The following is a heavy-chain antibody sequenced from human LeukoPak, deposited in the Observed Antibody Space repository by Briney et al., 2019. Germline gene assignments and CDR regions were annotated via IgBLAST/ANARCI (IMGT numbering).Heavy chain of an antibody. Sequence: PGGSLRLSCAASGFTFSSYAMSWVRQAPGKGLEWVSAISGSGGSTYYADSVKGRFTISRDNSKNTLYLQMNSLRAEDTAVYYCAKVVRGVIISTAFDYWGQGTLVTVSS. J-gene: IGHJ4*02. V-gene: IGHV3-23*01. CDR3: AKVVRGVIISTAFDY. CDR2: ISGSGGST. D-gene: IGHD3-10*01. CDR1: GFTFSSYA.